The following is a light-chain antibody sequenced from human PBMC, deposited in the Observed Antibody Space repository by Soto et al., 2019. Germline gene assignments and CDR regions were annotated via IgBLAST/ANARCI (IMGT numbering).Light chain of an antibody. CDR1: QGVVRW. CDR3: QHYYGFSRT. CDR2: DAS. V-gene: IGKV1-5*01. J-gene: IGKJ1*01. Sequence: DIQMTQSPSTLSASVGERVTSTCRASQGVVRWLGWYQQKPGKAPKLLIYDASSLESGVPSRFSGSGAGTEFTLTISSLQPDDFATYYCQHYYGFSRTFGQGTKVDIK.